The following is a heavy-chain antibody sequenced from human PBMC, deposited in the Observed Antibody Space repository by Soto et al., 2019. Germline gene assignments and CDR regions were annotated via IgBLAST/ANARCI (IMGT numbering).Heavy chain of an antibody. Sequence: EVQLVESGGGLVQPGGSLRLSCGASGFTFRTYWLSWVRQVPGKGLERVANINQDGSEKNYVDSVKGRFTISRDNAKNSLYLQMSSLRAEDTALYYCARDGSTSWYSYDYHGMDVWGQGTTVTVSS. J-gene: IGHJ6*02. CDR3: ARDGSTSWYSYDYHGMDV. V-gene: IGHV3-7*05. CDR2: INQDGSEK. CDR1: GFTFRTYW. D-gene: IGHD5-18*01.